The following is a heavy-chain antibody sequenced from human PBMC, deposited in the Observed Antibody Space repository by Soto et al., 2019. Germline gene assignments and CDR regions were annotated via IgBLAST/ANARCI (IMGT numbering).Heavy chain of an antibody. CDR3: ARVRGVYASYYYYGMDV. CDR1: GYTFTSYA. V-gene: IGHV1-3*01. D-gene: IGHD2-8*01. Sequence: APVKVSCKASGYTFTSYAMHWVRQAPGQRLEWMGWINAGNGNTKYSQKFQGRVTITRDTSASTAYMELSSLRSEDTAVYYCARVRGVYASYYYYGMDVWGQGTTVTV. J-gene: IGHJ6*02. CDR2: INAGNGNT.